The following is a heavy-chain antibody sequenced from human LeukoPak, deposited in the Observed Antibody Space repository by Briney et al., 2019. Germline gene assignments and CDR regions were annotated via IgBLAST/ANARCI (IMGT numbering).Heavy chain of an antibody. Sequence: GGSLRLSCAASGFTFSSYWMSWVRQAPGKGLEWVANIKQDGSEKYYVDSVKGRFTISRDNAKNSLYLQMNSLRAEDTAVYYCARDSYYGSGSYTIDYWGQGTLVTVSS. CDR1: GFTFSSYW. J-gene: IGHJ4*02. D-gene: IGHD3-10*01. V-gene: IGHV3-7*01. CDR3: ARDSYYGSGSYTIDY. CDR2: IKQDGSEK.